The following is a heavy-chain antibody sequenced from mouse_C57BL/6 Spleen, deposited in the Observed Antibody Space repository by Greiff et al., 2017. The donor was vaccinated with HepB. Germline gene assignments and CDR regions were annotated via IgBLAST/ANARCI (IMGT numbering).Heavy chain of an antibody. CDR2: INPGSGGT. D-gene: IGHD2-4*01. J-gene: IGHJ4*01. V-gene: IGHV1-54*01. Sequence: QVHVKQSGAELVRPGTSVKVSCKASGYAFTNYFIEWVKQRPGPGLEWIGVINPGSGGTHYNEKFKGKATLTADTSSSTAYRQLSSLTCEDSAVYFCARYDYEISVARDYWGQGTSVTVSS. CDR3: ARYDYEISVARDY. CDR1: GYAFTNYF.